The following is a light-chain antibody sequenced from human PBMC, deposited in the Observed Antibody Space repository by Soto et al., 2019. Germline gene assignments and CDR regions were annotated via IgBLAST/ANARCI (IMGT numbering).Light chain of an antibody. CDR2: DVS. V-gene: IGLV2-14*01. Sequence: QSALTQPASVSGSPGQSITISCTGTSSDVGGYNYVSWYQQHPGKAPKLMIYDVSNRHSGVSNRFSGYKSGNTASLNISGLQAKEEADYYCSSYTSSSTLVVFGGGTKVTVL. CDR3: SSYTSSSTLVV. CDR1: SSDVGGYNY. J-gene: IGLJ2*01.